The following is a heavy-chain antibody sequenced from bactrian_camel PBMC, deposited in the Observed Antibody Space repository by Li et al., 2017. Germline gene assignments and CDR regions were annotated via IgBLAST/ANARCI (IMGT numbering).Heavy chain of an antibody. V-gene: IGHV3S6*01. D-gene: IGHD6*01. Sequence: HVQLVESGGGSVQAGGSLRLSCAASRDKYNRYSLAWFRQAPGKGLEWVSSIYSDGSNTYYADSVKGRFFISRNNAKNTMYLELNSLKTEDTAMYYCAADRFCTDTYNSWGQGTQVTVS. J-gene: IGHJ4*01. CDR3: AADRFCTDTYNS. CDR2: IYSDGSNT. CDR1: RDKYNRYS.